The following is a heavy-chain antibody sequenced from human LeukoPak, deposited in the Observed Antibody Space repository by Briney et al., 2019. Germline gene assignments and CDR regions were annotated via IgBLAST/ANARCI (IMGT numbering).Heavy chain of an antibody. V-gene: IGHV3-30*02. J-gene: IGHJ4*02. D-gene: IGHD3-22*01. CDR3: ANIHRLNSGYYSFDY. CDR2: IRYDGSNK. Sequence: GGSLRLSCGASGFTFSSYGMHWVRQAPGKGLEWVAFIRYDGSNKYYADSVKGRFTISRDDSKNTLYLQMNSLRAEDTAVYYCANIHRLNSGYYSFDYWGQGTLVTVSS. CDR1: GFTFSSYG.